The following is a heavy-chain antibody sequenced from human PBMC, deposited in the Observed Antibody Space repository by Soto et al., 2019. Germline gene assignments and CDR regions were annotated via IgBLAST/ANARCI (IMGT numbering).Heavy chain of an antibody. CDR1: GYTFTSYW. CDR3: ASPYTVDYDDSSGYYPGFGI. V-gene: IGHV5-51*01. D-gene: IGHD3-22*01. Sequence: PGESLKISCEGSGYTFTSYWISWVRQMPGKGLEWMGIIYPGDSDTRYSPSFQGQVTISADKSISTAYLQWRSLKASDTAMYYCASPYTVDYDDSSGYYPGFGIWGQGTMVTVSS. J-gene: IGHJ3*02. CDR2: IYPGDSDT.